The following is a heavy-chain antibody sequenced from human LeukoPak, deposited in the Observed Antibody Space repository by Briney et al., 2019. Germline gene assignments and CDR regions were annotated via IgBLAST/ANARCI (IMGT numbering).Heavy chain of an antibody. CDR3: ASGKYSSGWYYFDY. J-gene: IGHJ4*02. V-gene: IGHV1-46*01. CDR1: GYAFTSYY. D-gene: IGHD6-13*01. CDR2: INPSGGSA. Sequence: ASVKVSCKASGYAFTSYYIHWVRQAPGQGLEWMGIINPSGGSASYAQEFQGRVTMTRDTSTSTVYMELSSLRSEDTAVFYCASGKYSSGWYYFDYWGQGTLVTVSS.